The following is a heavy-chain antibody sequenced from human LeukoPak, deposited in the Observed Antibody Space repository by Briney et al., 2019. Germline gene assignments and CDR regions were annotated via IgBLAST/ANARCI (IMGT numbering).Heavy chain of an antibody. Sequence: SETLSLTCAVYGGSFSGYYWSWIRQPPGKGLEWIGEINHSGSTNYNPSLKSRVTISVDTSKNQFSLKLSSVTAADTAVYYCARALSSGWPYFDYWGQGTLVTVSS. J-gene: IGHJ4*02. CDR3: ARALSSGWPYFDY. V-gene: IGHV4-34*01. CDR2: INHSGST. CDR1: GGSFSGYY. D-gene: IGHD6-19*01.